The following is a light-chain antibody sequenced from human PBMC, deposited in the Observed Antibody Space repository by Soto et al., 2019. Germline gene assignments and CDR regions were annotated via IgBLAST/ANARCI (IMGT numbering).Light chain of an antibody. J-gene: IGKJ5*01. Sequence: IQLTQSPSSLSASIGDRVTITCWASQGISSFLAWYQQKPGKAPKLLIYAASTLQSGIPSRFSGSGSGTDFTLTISSLQPEDFATYYCQQLNIDSYPITFGQGTRLEIK. CDR2: AAS. V-gene: IGKV1-9*01. CDR1: QGISSF. CDR3: QQLNIDSYPIT.